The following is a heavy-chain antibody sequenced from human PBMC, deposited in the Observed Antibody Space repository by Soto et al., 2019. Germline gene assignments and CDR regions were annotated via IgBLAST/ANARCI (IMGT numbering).Heavy chain of an antibody. D-gene: IGHD2-8*01. CDR1: GYTLTSYD. CDR3: ARGRIMVAEEGAFGS. J-gene: IGHJ3*02. CDR2: MNANYGHT. V-gene: IGHV1-8*01. Sequence: QVQLVQSGAEVKKPGASVKVSCKAAGYTLTSYDINWVRQAPGQGLEWMGWMNANYGHTGYAQKFQCSFTMTTATPIRTAYLGLSGPEPGDTAVYYCARGRIMVAEEGAFGSWGQGTMVTVTS.